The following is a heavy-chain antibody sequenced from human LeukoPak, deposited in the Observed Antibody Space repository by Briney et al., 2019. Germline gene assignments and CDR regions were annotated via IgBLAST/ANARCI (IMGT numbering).Heavy chain of an antibody. CDR3: ARGGGGIVVVPRGFDY. V-gene: IGHV4-4*07. CDR2: IYTSGST. Sequence: SETLSLTCTVSGGSISSYYWSWIRQPAGKGLEWIGRIYTSGSTNYNPSLKSRVTMSVDTSKNQFSLKLSSVTAADTAVYYCARGGGGIVVVPRGFDYWGQGTLDTVSS. J-gene: IGHJ4*02. D-gene: IGHD2-2*01. CDR1: GGSISSYY.